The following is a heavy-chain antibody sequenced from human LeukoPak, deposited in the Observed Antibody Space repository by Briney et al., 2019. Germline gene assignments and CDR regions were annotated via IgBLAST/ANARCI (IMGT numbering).Heavy chain of an antibody. Sequence: GASVKVSCKASGYTFTGYYMHWVRQAPGQGLEWMGGIIPIFGTANYAQKFQGRVTITADKSTSTAYMELSSLRSEDTAVYYCARALSAWDYGDYVHAFDIWGQGTMVTVSS. D-gene: IGHD4-17*01. J-gene: IGHJ3*02. V-gene: IGHV1-69*06. CDR2: IIPIFGTA. CDR3: ARALSAWDYGDYVHAFDI. CDR1: GYTFTGYY.